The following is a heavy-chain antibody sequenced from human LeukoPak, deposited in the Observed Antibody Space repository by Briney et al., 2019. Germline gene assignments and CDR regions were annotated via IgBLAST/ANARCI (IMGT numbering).Heavy chain of an antibody. D-gene: IGHD1-26*01. CDR1: GFTFDDYG. CDR2: INWSGGST. V-gene: IGHV3-20*04. Sequence: GGSLRLSCSASGFTFDDYGMSWVRQAPGKGLEWVSGINWSGGSTAYADSVKGRFTISRDNAKNSLYLQMNSLRAEDTAFYYCARDEEGGSYPLDYWGQGTLVTVSS. J-gene: IGHJ4*02. CDR3: ARDEEGGSYPLDY.